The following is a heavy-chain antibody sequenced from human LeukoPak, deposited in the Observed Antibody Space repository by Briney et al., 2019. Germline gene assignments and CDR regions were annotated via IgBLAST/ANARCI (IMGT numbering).Heavy chain of an antibody. CDR1: GFTFSAYG. J-gene: IGHJ4*02. D-gene: IGHD6-25*01. CDR2: ISSSGGST. Sequence: GGTLRLSCAASGFTFSAYGMSWVRQAPGKGLEWVSTISSSGGSTYYADSVKGRFTISRDSSNNTLYLQMNSLRAEDAAIYYCARDRRLASFDYGGQGTLVTVSS. CDR3: ARDRRLASFDY. V-gene: IGHV3-23*01.